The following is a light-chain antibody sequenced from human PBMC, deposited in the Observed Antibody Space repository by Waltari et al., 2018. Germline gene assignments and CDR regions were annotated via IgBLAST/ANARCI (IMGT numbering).Light chain of an antibody. V-gene: IGKV1-17*02. CDR3: LQHYTYPRT. CDR1: QDIGHY. CDR2: STS. J-gene: IGKJ1*01. Sequence: DIQMTQSPASLSASVGDRVTLTCRSSQDIGHYLGWYQQKAGKAPKCLIYSTSTLQSGVPWRFSGSGSGTTFTLSITNLQPDDFATYYCLQHYTYPRTFGQGTKVEIK.